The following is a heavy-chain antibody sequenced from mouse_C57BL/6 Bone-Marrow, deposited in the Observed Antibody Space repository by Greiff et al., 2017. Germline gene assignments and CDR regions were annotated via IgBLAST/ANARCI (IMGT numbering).Heavy chain of an antibody. Sequence: QVQLQQPGAELVKPGASVKMSCKASGYTFTSYWITWVKQRPGQGLEWIGDIYPGSGSTNYNEKFKSKATLTVDTSSSTAYMQLNGLTSEDSAVYYCAREFYYDSPDWGQGTTLTVSS. D-gene: IGHD1-1*01. CDR2: IYPGSGST. J-gene: IGHJ2*01. CDR1: GYTFTSYW. CDR3: AREFYYDSPD. V-gene: IGHV1-55*01.